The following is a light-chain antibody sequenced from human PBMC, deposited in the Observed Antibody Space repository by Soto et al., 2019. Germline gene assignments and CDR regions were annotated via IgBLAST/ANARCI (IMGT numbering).Light chain of an antibody. CDR1: QSVSSSY. V-gene: IGKV3-20*01. CDR3: QQYGSSPGYT. Sequence: EIVLTQSPGTLSLSPGERATLSCRASQSVSSSYFAWYQQKPGQAPRLLIYGASSRATGSPDRFSGSGSGTEFTLTISRLEPADFAVYYCQQYGSSPGYTFGQGTKLEIK. J-gene: IGKJ2*01. CDR2: GAS.